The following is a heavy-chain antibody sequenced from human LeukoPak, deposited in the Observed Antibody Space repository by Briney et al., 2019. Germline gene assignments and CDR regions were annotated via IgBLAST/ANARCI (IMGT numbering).Heavy chain of an antibody. CDR3: ARQGGITMVRGVTPTLFDY. J-gene: IGHJ4*02. CDR1: GGSISSTTYY. V-gene: IGHV4-39*01. D-gene: IGHD3-10*01. CDR2: IYYSGST. Sequence: SETLSLTCTVSGGSISSTTYYWGWIRQPPGKGLEWIGSIYYSGSTYYNPSLKSRVTISVDTSKNQFSLRLNSVTAADTAVYYCARQGGITMVRGVTPTLFDYWGQGTLVTVSS.